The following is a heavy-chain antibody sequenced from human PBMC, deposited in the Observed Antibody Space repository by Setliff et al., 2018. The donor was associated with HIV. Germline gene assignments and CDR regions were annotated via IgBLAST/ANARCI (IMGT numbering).Heavy chain of an antibody. Sequence: PSETLSLTCTVSGGSITGHYCGWIRHSPGKGLEWIGIIFPGGATNYNPSLTSRVTISVDTSKNHLFLKLTSVTTADTAVYFCAKSSPSIGYITDCWGQGAPVTVSS. CDR2: IFPGGAT. J-gene: IGHJ4*02. CDR1: GGSITGHY. V-gene: IGHV4-59*11. D-gene: IGHD5-12*01. CDR3: AKSSPSIGYITDC.